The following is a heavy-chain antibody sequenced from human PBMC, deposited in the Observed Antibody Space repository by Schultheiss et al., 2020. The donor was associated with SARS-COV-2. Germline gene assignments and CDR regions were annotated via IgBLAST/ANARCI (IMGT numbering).Heavy chain of an antibody. CDR2: ISGSGDTT. D-gene: IGHD3-10*01. Sequence: GESLKISCVGSGFTYSTFDMFWVRQAPGKGLEWVSVISGSGDTTYSADSVKGRFTISRDNSKNTLYLQMNSLRAEDTAVYYCAKDQRTWFSGAFDIWGQGTMVTVSS. CDR3: AKDQRTWFSGAFDI. V-gene: IGHV3-23*01. J-gene: IGHJ3*02. CDR1: GFTYSTFD.